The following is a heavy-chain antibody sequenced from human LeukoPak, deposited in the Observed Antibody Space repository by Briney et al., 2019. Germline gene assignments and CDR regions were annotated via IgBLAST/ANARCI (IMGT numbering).Heavy chain of an antibody. CDR3: ARLFSGRYFDY. J-gene: IGHJ4*02. Sequence: SETLSLTCAVYGGSFGGYYWSWIRQPPGKGLEWIGEINHSGSTNYNPSLKSRVTISVDTSKNQFSLKLNSVTAADTAVYYCARLFSGRYFDYWGPGTLVTVSS. CDR1: GGSFGGYY. V-gene: IGHV4-34*01. D-gene: IGHD1-26*01. CDR2: INHSGST.